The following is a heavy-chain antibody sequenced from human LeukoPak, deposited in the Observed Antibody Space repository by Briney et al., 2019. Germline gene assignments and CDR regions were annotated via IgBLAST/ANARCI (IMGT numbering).Heavy chain of an antibody. D-gene: IGHD5-18*01. CDR3: ARLTWDTTMVRYYFYF. J-gene: IGHJ4*02. CDR1: GGSISGYY. CDR2: IYYTGST. Sequence: PSETLSLTCTVSGGSISGYYWNWIRQPPGKGLEWIGYIYYTGSTSYNPSLKSRVTISLDTSKNQFSLKLSSVTAADTAVYYCARLTWDTTMVRYYFYFWGQGTLVTVSS. V-gene: IGHV4-59*08.